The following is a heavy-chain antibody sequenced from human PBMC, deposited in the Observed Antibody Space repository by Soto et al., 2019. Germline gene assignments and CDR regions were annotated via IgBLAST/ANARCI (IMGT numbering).Heavy chain of an antibody. CDR3: ARSFSSTSPSDFGY. CDR2: IWYDGSNK. Sequence: QVQLVESGGGVVQPGRSLRLSCAASGFTFSNYGMHWIRQAPGKGLEWVAVIWYDGSNKYYADSVKGRFTISRDNSKNTLYLQMNSLRAEDTAVYYCARSFSSTSPSDFGYWGQGSLVTVSS. V-gene: IGHV3-33*01. CDR1: GFTFSNYG. J-gene: IGHJ4*02. D-gene: IGHD2-2*01.